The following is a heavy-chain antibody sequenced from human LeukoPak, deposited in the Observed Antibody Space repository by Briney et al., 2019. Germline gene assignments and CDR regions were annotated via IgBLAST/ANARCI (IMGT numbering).Heavy chain of an antibody. CDR3: AKGCSESYCLGYYYMDA. CDR1: GFTFSNYA. J-gene: IGHJ6*03. CDR2: ISGSGGDT. Sequence: PGGSLRLSCAASGFTFSNYAMTWVRQAPGKGLEWVSVISGSGGDTYYADSVRGRFTISRDNSKNTLYLQMNSLRAEDTAVYYCAKGCSESYCLGYYYMDAWGKGTTVTVSS. D-gene: IGHD1-26*01. V-gene: IGHV3-23*01.